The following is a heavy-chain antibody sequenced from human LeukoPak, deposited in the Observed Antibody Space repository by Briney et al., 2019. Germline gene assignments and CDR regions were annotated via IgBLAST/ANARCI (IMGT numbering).Heavy chain of an antibody. J-gene: IGHJ3*02. CDR3: ATALYGGNSVFI. CDR1: GFTVSSLY. Sequence: PGGSLRLSCAASGFTVSSLYMSWVRQAPGIGLEWISVIYSGGNTYYAGSVKGRFTISRDNSKNTLYLQMNSLRTEDTATYYCATALYGGNSVFIWGQGTMVTVSS. CDR2: IYSGGNT. D-gene: IGHD4-23*01. V-gene: IGHV3-53*01.